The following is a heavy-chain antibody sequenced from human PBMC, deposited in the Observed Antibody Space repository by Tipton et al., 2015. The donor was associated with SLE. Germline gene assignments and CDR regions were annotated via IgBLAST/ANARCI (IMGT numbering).Heavy chain of an antibody. CDR3: ARGGSGSWGYYIDH. CDR2: IHISGTT. CDR1: GDSLDSSYY. D-gene: IGHD3-10*01. Sequence: TLSLTCTVSGDSLDSSYYWTWLRQPAGKGLEWIGRIHISGTTNYNPSLKSRVSISADTSKNQFSPNLKSVIDADTAVFYCARGGSGSWGYYIDHWGQGVLVTVSS. V-gene: IGHV4-4*07. J-gene: IGHJ4*02.